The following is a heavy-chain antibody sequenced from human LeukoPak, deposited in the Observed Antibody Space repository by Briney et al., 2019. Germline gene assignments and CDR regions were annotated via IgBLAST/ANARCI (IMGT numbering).Heavy chain of an antibody. J-gene: IGHJ2*01. CDR3: ARGRITMVRGVIKNWYFDL. V-gene: IGHV1-8*01. D-gene: IGHD3-10*01. Sequence: ASVNVSCKASRYTFTSYDINWVRQATGQGVEWMGWMNPNSGNTGYAQKFQGRVTMTRNTSISTAYMELSSLRSEDTAVYYCARGRITMVRGVIKNWYFDLWGRGTLVTVSS. CDR1: RYTFTSYD. CDR2: MNPNSGNT.